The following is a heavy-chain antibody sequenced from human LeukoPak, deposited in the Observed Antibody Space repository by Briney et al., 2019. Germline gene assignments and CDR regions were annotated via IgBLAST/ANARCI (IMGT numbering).Heavy chain of an antibody. J-gene: IGHJ4*02. CDR2: ISSSGSTI. V-gene: IGHV3-48*03. D-gene: IGHD7-27*01. Sequence: TGGSLRLSCSASGLSFSSNEMNWVRQAPGKGLEWVSFISSSGSTIYYADSVRGRFTISRDNAKNSLHLQMNSLRVEDTAAYYCAIRLIWGQVFDYWGQGILVTVST. CDR1: GLSFSSNE. CDR3: AIRLIWGQVFDY.